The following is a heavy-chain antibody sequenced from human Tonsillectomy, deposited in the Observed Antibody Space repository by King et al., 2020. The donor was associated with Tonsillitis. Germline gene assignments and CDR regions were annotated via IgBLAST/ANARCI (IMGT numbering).Heavy chain of an antibody. J-gene: IGHJ5*02. D-gene: IGHD3-10*01. CDR3: ATLLVDSGSYYNNLFDP. CDR2: ISSDGSNK. Sequence: VQLVESGGGVVQPGRSLRLSCAASGFIFSNYTMHWVRQTPGKGLEWVAVISSDGSNKYYANSVKGRFTISRDNSKKTLYLRMNSLRAEDTAVYYCATLLVDSGSYYNNLFDPWGQGTLVTVSS. V-gene: IGHV3-30-3*01. CDR1: GFIFSNYT.